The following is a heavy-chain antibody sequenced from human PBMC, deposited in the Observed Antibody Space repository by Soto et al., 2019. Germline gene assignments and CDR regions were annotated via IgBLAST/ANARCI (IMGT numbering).Heavy chain of an antibody. CDR1: GFTFRSYG. V-gene: IGHV3-23*01. CDR3: EPPVPAVIVGAFHY. D-gene: IGHD1-26*01. J-gene: IGHJ4*02. CDR2: MSVGGGST. Sequence: GGSLRLSCAASGFTFRSYGMSWVRQAPGKGLEWVAAMSVGGGSTFYADSVKGRFIISRDNSKNTLSLQMNSLRAEDTAVYSCEPPVPAVIVGAFHYWGQGTLVTVSS.